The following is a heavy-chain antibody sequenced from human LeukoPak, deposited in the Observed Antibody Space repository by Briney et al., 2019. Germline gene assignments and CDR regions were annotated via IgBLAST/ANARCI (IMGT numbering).Heavy chain of an antibody. Sequence: GSLRLSCAASGFTLSSYEMNWVRLAPGKGLEWISYISRTGNSIYYADSVKGRFTISRGSAKNSLYLQMNSLRAEDTAVYYCARGPYSSNWYVDYWGQGTLVTVAS. D-gene: IGHD6-13*01. J-gene: IGHJ4*02. CDR3: ARGPYSSNWYVDY. CDR1: GFTLSSYE. V-gene: IGHV3-48*03. CDR2: ISRTGNSI.